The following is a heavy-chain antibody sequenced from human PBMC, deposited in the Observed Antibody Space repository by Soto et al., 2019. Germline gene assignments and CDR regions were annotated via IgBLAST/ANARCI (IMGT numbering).Heavy chain of an antibody. J-gene: IGHJ3*02. V-gene: IGHV4-30-2*01. D-gene: IGHD3-10*01. CDR2: IYHSGST. Sequence: PSETLSLTCAVSGGSISSGGYSWSWIRQTPGKGLEWIGYIYHSGSTYYNPSLKSRVTISVDRSKNQFSLKLSSVTAADTAVYYCARDYYGSAGDAFDIWGQGTMVTVSS. CDR1: GGSISSGGYS. CDR3: ARDYYGSAGDAFDI.